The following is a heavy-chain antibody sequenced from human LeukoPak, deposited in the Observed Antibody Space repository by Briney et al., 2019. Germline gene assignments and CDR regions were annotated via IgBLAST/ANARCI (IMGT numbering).Heavy chain of an antibody. V-gene: IGHV1-69*13. Sequence: SVKVSCKASGYTFTSHYMHWVRQAPGQGLEWMGGIIPIFGTANYAQKFQGRVTITADESTSTAYMELSSLRSEDTAVYYCASPGRYCSGGSCYPYYYYGMDVWGQGTTVTVSS. CDR1: GYTFTSHY. D-gene: IGHD2-15*01. CDR2: IIPIFGTA. CDR3: ASPGRYCSGGSCYPYYYYGMDV. J-gene: IGHJ6*02.